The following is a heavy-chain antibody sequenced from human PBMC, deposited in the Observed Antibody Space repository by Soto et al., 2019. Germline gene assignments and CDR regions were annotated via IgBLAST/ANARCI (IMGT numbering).Heavy chain of an antibody. CDR1: GFTFSSYA. Sequence: EVQLLESGGGLVQPGGSLRLSCAASGFTFSSYAMSWVRQAPGKGLEWVSAISGSGGSTYYADSVKGRFTISRDNSKNTLYLQMNSLRADDTAVYYCAKSNLRWFGELLPRDAFDIWGQGTMVTVSS. V-gene: IGHV3-23*01. CDR3: AKSNLRWFGELLPRDAFDI. D-gene: IGHD3-10*01. CDR2: ISGSGGST. J-gene: IGHJ3*02.